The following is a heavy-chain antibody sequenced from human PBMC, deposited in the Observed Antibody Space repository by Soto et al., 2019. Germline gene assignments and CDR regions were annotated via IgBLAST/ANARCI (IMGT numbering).Heavy chain of an antibody. D-gene: IGHD2-21*02. J-gene: IGHJ4*02. Sequence: QVQLVQSGAEVKKPGASVKVSCKASGYTFTSYAMHWVRQAPGQRLEWMGWINAGNGNTKYSQKFQGRVTITRDTSASTAYMELSSLRSEDTAVYYCARGRVVVTAIPAPGYWGQGTLVTVSS. V-gene: IGHV1-3*01. CDR1: GYTFTSYA. CDR3: ARGRVVVTAIPAPGY. CDR2: INAGNGNT.